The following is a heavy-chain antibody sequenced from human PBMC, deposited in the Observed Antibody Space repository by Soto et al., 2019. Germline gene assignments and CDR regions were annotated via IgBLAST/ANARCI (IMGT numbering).Heavy chain of an antibody. CDR3: ASVPYYYDSSGYYVDGEYFQD. V-gene: IGHV1-18*01. J-gene: IGHJ1*01. CDR2: ISAYNGNT. Sequence: ASVKVSCKAFGYTFTSYGISWVRQAPGQGLEWMGWISAYNGNTNYAPKLQGRVTMTTDTAASTAYMERRSLRSDDTAVYYCASVPYYYDSSGYYVDGEYFQDWGEGTLVTVSS. CDR1: GYTFTSYG. D-gene: IGHD3-22*01.